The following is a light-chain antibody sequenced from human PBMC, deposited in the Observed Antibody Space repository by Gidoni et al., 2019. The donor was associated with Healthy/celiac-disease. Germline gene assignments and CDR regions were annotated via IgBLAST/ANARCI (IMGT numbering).Light chain of an antibody. CDR2: AAS. V-gene: IGKV1-39*01. CDR1: QSISSY. J-gene: IGKJ4*01. CDR3: QQSDSTPLT. Sequence: DIQMTQSPSSLSASVGDRVTITCRASQSISSYLNWYQQKPGKAPKLLIYAASSFQSGVPSRFSGSGSGTDFTLTISSLQPEDFATYYCQQSDSTPLTFGGXTKVEIK.